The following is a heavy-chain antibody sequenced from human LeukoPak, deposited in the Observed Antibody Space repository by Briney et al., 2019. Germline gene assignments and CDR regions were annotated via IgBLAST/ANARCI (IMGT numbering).Heavy chain of an antibody. D-gene: IGHD3-10*01. V-gene: IGHV3-21*01. CDR2: ISSSGSYI. CDR1: GFTFSSYS. Sequence: PGGSLRLSCANSGFTFSSYSMNWVRQAPGKGLEWVSSISSSGSYIYYADSVKGRFTISRDNAKNSLYLQPNSLRAEDTAVYYCARDRDFDNWGQGTLVTVSS. CDR3: ARDRDFDN. J-gene: IGHJ4*02.